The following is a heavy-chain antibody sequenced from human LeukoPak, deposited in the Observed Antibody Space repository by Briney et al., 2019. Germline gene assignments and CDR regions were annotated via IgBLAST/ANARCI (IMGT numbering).Heavy chain of an antibody. CDR2: IIPIFGTA. V-gene: IGHV1-69*13. J-gene: IGHJ4*02. CDR3: ATPGPEYYYDSSGYLLFDY. D-gene: IGHD3-22*01. CDR1: GGTFSSYA. Sequence: SVKVSCKASGGTFSSYAISWVRQAPGQGLEWMGGIIPIFGTANYAQKFQGRVTITADESTSTAYMELSSLRSEDTAVYYCATPGPEYYYDSSGYLLFDYWGQGTLVTVSS.